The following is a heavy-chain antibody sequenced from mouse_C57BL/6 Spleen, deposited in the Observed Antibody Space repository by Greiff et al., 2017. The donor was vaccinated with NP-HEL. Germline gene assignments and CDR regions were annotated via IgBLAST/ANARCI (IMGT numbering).Heavy chain of an antibody. D-gene: IGHD1-1*01. CDR1: GYTFTSYW. CDR2: IDPSDSYT. V-gene: IGHV1-59*01. CDR3: ARSGTTVVATGLYYAMDY. Sequence: QVQLQQPGAELVRPGTSVKLSCKASGYTFTSYWMHWVKQRPGQGLEWIGLIDPSDSYTNYNQKFKGKATLTVDTSSSTAYMQLSSLTSEDSAVYYCARSGTTVVATGLYYAMDYWGQGTSVTVSS. J-gene: IGHJ4*01.